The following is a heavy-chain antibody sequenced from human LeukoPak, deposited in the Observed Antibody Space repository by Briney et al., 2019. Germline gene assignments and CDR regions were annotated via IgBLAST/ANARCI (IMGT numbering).Heavy chain of an antibody. D-gene: IGHD7-27*01. Sequence: GGSLRLSCAASGFTFSSYWMSWVRQAPGKGLEWVANINQDGSEKYYVDSVKGRFTISRDNSKNTLYLQMNSLRAEDTAVYYCAVGTVGYYYYGMDVWGQGTTVTVSS. CDR3: AVGTVGYYYYGMDV. CDR1: GFTFSSYW. J-gene: IGHJ6*02. CDR2: INQDGSEK. V-gene: IGHV3-7*03.